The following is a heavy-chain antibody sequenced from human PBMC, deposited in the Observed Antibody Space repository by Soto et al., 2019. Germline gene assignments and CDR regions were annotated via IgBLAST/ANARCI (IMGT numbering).Heavy chain of an antibody. CDR1: GYTFTGYY. CDR2: INPNSGGT. V-gene: IGHV1-2*04. CDR3: AKAGPGYCSGTTCYVYFDS. D-gene: IGHD2-2*03. Sequence: ASVKVSCKASGYTFTGYYMHWVRQAPGQGLEWMGWINPNSGGTNYAQKFQGWVTMTRDTSISTAYMELSRLRSDDTAVYYCAKAGPGYCSGTTCYVYFDSWGQGTLVTVSS. J-gene: IGHJ4*02.